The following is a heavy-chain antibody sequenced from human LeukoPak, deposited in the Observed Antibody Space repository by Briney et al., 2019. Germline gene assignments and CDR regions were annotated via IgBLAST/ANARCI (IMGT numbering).Heavy chain of an antibody. V-gene: IGHV3-53*01. CDR1: GFTVRRNY. J-gene: IGHJ6*02. Sequence: GGSLRLSCAASGFTVRRNYMSWVRQAPGKGLEWLSIIYNGGNTVYADSVKGRFTISSDDSKNTLHLQMISLRGEDTAVYYCARGRPSYYGMDVWGQGTTVTVSS. CDR3: ARGRPSYYGMDV. CDR2: IYNGGNT.